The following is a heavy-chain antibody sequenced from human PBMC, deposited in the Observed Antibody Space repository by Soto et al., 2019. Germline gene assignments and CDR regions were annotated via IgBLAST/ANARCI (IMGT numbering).Heavy chain of an antibody. CDR2: IYRTGST. CDR3: ASRDPGTSVDY. J-gene: IGHJ4*02. V-gene: IGHV4-4*02. D-gene: IGHD1-7*01. CDR1: GGSFTSNNW. Sequence: SETLSLTCAVSGGSFTSNNWWTWVRQPPGQGLEWIGEIYRTGSTNYNPSLKSRVTISLDKSENQFSLKVTSLTAADTAVYYCASRDPGTSVDYWGQGTLLTVSS.